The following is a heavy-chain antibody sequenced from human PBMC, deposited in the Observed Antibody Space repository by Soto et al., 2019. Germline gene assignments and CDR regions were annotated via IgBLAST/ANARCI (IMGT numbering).Heavy chain of an antibody. CDR1: GGSFSGYF. CDR3: ARDISGYYYGRDV. Sequence: SETLSLTCAVYGGSFSGYFWSWIRQPPGKGLEWIGEINHSGSTKYNPSLKSRVTISLDTSKNQFSLNLYSVTAADTAVYYGARDISGYYYGRDVWGQGTTVTVS. J-gene: IGHJ6*02. D-gene: IGHD3-3*02. CDR2: INHSGST. V-gene: IGHV4-34*01.